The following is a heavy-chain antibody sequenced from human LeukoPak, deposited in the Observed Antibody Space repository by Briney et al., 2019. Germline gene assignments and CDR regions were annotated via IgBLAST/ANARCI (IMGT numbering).Heavy chain of an antibody. D-gene: IGHD3-10*01. CDR3: ANVYYYGSGSYESRYFDY. V-gene: IGHV3-23*01. Sequence: GGSLRLSCAASGFSFSRYAMSWVRQAPGKGLEWVSAISASGGTTYYADSVKGRFTISRDNSKNTLYLQMNSLRAEDTAVYFCANVYYYGSGSYESRYFDYWGQGTLVTVSS. CDR2: ISASGGTT. CDR1: GFSFSRYA. J-gene: IGHJ4*02.